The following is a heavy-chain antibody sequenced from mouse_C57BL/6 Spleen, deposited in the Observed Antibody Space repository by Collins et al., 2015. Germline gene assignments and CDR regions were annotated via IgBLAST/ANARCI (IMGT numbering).Heavy chain of an antibody. CDR3: ARSEYGNYGGLWYYAMDY. V-gene: IGHV3-2*02. D-gene: IGHD2-1*01. CDR1: GYSITSDYA. CDR2: ISYSGST. Sequence: DVQLQESGPGLVKPSQSLSLTCTVTGYSITSDYAWNWIRQFPGNKLEWMGYISYSGSTSYNPSLKSRISITRDTSKNQFFLQLNSVTTEDTATYYCARSEYGNYGGLWYYAMDYWGQGTSVTVSS. J-gene: IGHJ4*01.